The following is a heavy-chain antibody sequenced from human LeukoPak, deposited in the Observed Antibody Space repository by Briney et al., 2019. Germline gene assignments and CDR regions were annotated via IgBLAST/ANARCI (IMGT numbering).Heavy chain of an antibody. CDR2: IYYSGTT. V-gene: IGHV4-39*01. Sequence: SETLSLTCTVSGGSISSSNYYWGWIRQPPGKGLEWIGSIYYSGTTYYNPSLKSRVAISVDTSKNQCSLKLSSVTAADTAVYYCANCQRGSGSYCPFDYWGQGTLVTVSS. CDR3: ANCQRGSGSYCPFDY. D-gene: IGHD3-10*01. CDR1: GGSISSSNYY. J-gene: IGHJ4*02.